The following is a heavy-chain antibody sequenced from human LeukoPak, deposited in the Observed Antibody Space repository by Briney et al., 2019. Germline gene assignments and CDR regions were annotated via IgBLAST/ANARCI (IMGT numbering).Heavy chain of an antibody. CDR1: GFTFSSYA. J-gene: IGHJ5*02. Sequence: GGSLRLSCAASGFTFSSYAMHWVRQAPGKGLEWVAVISYDGSNKYYADSVKGRFTISRDNSKNTLYLQMNSLRAEDTAVYYCARGGPYGSGSYYLPKNPNWFDPWGQGTLVTVSS. CDR2: ISYDGSNK. D-gene: IGHD3-10*01. V-gene: IGHV3-30*04. CDR3: ARGGPYGSGSYYLPKNPNWFDP.